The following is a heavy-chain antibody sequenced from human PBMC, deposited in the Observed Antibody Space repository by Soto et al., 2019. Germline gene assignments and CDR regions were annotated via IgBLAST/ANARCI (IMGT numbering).Heavy chain of an antibody. CDR2: ISYDGSNK. J-gene: IGHJ5*02. Sequence: QVQLVESGGGVVQPGRSLRLSCAASGFTFSSYGMHWVRQAPGKGLEWVAVISYDGSNKYYADSVKGRFTISRDTSKNTVYLQVNSLRAEDTAVYYCAKDPELRYFDPRVNWFDPWGQGTLVTVSS. D-gene: IGHD3-9*01. CDR1: GFTFSSYG. CDR3: AKDPELRYFDPRVNWFDP. V-gene: IGHV3-30*18.